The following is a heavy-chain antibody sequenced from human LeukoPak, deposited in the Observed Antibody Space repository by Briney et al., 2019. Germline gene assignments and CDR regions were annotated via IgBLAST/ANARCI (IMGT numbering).Heavy chain of an antibody. D-gene: IGHD2-2*01. CDR1: GFTFDDYA. Sequence: PGGSLRLSCAASGFTFDDYAMHWVRQAPGKGLEWVSGISWNSGSIGYADSVKGRFTISRDNAKNSPYLQMNSLRAEDTALYYCAKGYCSSTSCLVDYWGQGTLVTVSS. J-gene: IGHJ4*02. CDR2: ISWNSGSI. CDR3: AKGYCSSTSCLVDY. V-gene: IGHV3-9*01.